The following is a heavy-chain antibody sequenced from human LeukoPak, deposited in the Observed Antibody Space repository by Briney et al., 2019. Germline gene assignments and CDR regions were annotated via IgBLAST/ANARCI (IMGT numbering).Heavy chain of an antibody. V-gene: IGHV3-49*03. Sequence: GGSLRLSCRASGFTFGDYAMSWIRQAPGKGLEWVGFIRCKAYGETADYAASVKGRFTISRDDSKAIAYLQMKSLKTEDTAVYHCTRDRGAYNLYDYWGQGTLVTVSS. CDR2: IRCKAYGETA. D-gene: IGHD1-1*01. J-gene: IGHJ4*02. CDR1: GFTFGDYA. CDR3: TRDRGAYNLYDY.